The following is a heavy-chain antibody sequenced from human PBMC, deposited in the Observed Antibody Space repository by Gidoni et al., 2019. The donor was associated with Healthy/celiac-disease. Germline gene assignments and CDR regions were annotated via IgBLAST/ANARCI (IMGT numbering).Heavy chain of an antibody. CDR2: IKSKTDGGTT. V-gene: IGHV3-15*01. D-gene: IGHD6-19*01. J-gene: IGHJ4*02. CDR1: GFTFSNAW. CDR3: TTEQWLGLVVDY. Sequence: EVQLVESGGGLVKPGGSLRLSCAASGFTFSNAWMSWVRQAPGKGLEWVGRIKSKTDGGTTDYAAPVKGRFTISRDDSKNTLYLQMNSVKTEDTAVYYCTTEQWLGLVVDYWGQGTLVTVSS.